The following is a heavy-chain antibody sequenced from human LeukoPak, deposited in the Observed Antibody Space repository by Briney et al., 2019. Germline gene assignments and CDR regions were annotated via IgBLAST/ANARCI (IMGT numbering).Heavy chain of an antibody. CDR1: GFKVSDYY. V-gene: IGHV3-11*01. CDR3: ASGRYDFWSGYYRD. D-gene: IGHD3-3*01. CDR2: ISSSGSTI. J-gene: IGHJ4*02. Sequence: KPGGSLRLSCAASGFKVSDYYMSWIRQAPGKGLEWVSYISSSGSTIYYAESVKGRFTISRDNAKNSVYLQMNSLRAEDTAVYYCASGRYDFWSGYYRDWGQGPLVTVSS.